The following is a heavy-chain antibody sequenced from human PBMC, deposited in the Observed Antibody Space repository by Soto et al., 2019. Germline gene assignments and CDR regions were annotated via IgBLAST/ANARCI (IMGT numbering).Heavy chain of an antibody. V-gene: IGHV3-23*01. CDR2: FSATSANT. Sequence: EVQLLESGGGLVQPGGSLRLSCVGSGFFFSSYTMTWVRQSPGKGLEWVSSFSATSANTYYADSVRGRFTISRDKSKNTLFLQMNSLTAEDTAMYYCAKARDQQWVRLPFDYWGQGILVIVSS. J-gene: IGHJ4*02. CDR3: AKARDQQWVRLPFDY. D-gene: IGHD6-19*01. CDR1: GFFFSSYT.